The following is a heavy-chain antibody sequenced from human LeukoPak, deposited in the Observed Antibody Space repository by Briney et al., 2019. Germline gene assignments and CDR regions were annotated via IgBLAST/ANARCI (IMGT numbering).Heavy chain of an antibody. J-gene: IGHJ6*02. V-gene: IGHV1-8*01. CDR2: MNPNSGNT. Sequence: ASVKVSCKASGYTFTSYDINWVRQATGQGLEWMGWMNPNSGNTGYAQKFQGRVTTTRNTSISTAYMELSSLSSEDTAVYYCARGPILVRGVIMADSVGGMDVWGQGTTVTVSS. D-gene: IGHD3-10*01. CDR3: ARGPILVRGVIMADSVGGMDV. CDR1: GYTFTSYD.